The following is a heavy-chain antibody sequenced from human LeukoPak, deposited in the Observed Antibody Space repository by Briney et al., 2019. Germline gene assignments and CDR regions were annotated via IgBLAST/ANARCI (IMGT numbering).Heavy chain of an antibody. CDR3: ARALGRLSWFDP. D-gene: IGHD7-27*01. CDR1: GGSISSSSYY. V-gene: IGHV4-39*07. Sequence: SETLSLTCTVSGGSISSSSYYWGWIRQPPGKGLEWIGSIYYSGRTYYNPSLKSRVTISVDTSKNQFSLKLRSVTAADTAVYYCARALGRLSWFDPWGQGTLVSASS. J-gene: IGHJ5*02. CDR2: IYYSGRT.